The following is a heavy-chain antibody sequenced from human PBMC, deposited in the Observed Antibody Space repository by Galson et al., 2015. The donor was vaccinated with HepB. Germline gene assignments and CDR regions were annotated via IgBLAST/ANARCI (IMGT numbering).Heavy chain of an antibody. J-gene: IGHJ6*02. Sequence: SVKVSCKASGGTFSSYAISWVRQAPGQGLEWMGGIIPIFGTANYAQKFQGRVTITADESTSTAYMELSSLRSEDTAVYYCARPYDFWSGFNYYYYYGMDVWGQGTTVTVSS. CDR1: GGTFSSYA. D-gene: IGHD3-3*01. CDR2: IIPIFGTA. CDR3: ARPYDFWSGFNYYYYYGMDV. V-gene: IGHV1-69*13.